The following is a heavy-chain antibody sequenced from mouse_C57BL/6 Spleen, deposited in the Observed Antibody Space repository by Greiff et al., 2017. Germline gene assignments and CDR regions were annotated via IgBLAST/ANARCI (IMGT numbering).Heavy chain of an antibody. CDR3: TGQGKSGYGRFAY. V-gene: IGHV14-4*01. CDR1: GFNIKDDY. D-gene: IGHD3-2*02. Sequence: EVQLQQSGAELVRPGASVKLSCTASGFNIKDDYMHWVKQRPEQGLEWIGWIDPENGDTEYASKFQGKATITADTSSNTAYLQLSSLTSQDTAGYYCTGQGKSGYGRFAYWGQGTLVTV. J-gene: IGHJ3*01. CDR2: IDPENGDT.